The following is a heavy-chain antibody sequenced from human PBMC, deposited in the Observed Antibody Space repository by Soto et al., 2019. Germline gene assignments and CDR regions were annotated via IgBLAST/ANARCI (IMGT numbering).Heavy chain of an antibody. CDR1: GGSVSGYY. J-gene: IGHJ4*02. Sequence: SETLSLTCAVYGGSVSGYYWSWIRQPPGKGLEWIGEINHSGSTNYNPSLKSRVTISVDTSKNQFSLKLTSVTAADTAVYYCARDKITGLFDYWGQGTLVTVSS. CDR3: ARDKITGLFDY. CDR2: INHSGST. D-gene: IGHD2-8*02. V-gene: IGHV4-34*01.